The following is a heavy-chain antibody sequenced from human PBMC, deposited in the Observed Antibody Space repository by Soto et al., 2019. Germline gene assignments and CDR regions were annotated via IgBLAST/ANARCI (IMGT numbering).Heavy chain of an antibody. CDR1: GGTFSRHA. V-gene: IGHV1-69*06. D-gene: IGHD2-15*01. Sequence: SVKVSCKTSGGTFSRHAINWVRQAPGQGLEWMGGIIPMFGTTNYAQKFQGRVTITADKSTSTAYMELSSLRSEDTAVYYCARAYSSLGGNPSLFFDYWGQGTLVTVSS. J-gene: IGHJ4*02. CDR2: IIPMFGTT. CDR3: ARAYSSLGGNPSLFFDY.